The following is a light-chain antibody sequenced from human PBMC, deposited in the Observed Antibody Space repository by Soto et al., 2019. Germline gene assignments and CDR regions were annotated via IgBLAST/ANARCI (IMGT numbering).Light chain of an antibody. V-gene: IGKV3-11*01. J-gene: IGKJ2*01. CDR2: DAS. Sequence: EIVLTQSPATLSLSPGERATLSCRASQSVSSYLAWDQQKPGQAPRLLIYDASNRATGIPARFSGSGSGTDFTLTISSLEPEDFVVYYCQQRSNWPPEYTFGQGTKLEIK. CDR3: QQRSNWPPEYT. CDR1: QSVSSY.